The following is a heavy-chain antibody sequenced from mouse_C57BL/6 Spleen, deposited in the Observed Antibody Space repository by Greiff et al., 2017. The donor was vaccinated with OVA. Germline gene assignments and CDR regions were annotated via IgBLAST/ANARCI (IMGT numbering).Heavy chain of an antibody. V-gene: IGHV1-64*01. J-gene: IGHJ1*03. CDR1: GYTFTSYW. CDR2: IHPNSGST. D-gene: IGHD1-1*01. Sequence: QVQLQQSGAELVKPGASVKLSCKASGYTFTSYWMHWVKQRPGQGLEWIGMIHPNSGSTNYNEKFKSKATLTVDKSSSTAYMQLRSLTSEDSAVYYCARIYYGSSWYFDVWGTGTTVTVSS. CDR3: ARIYYGSSWYFDV.